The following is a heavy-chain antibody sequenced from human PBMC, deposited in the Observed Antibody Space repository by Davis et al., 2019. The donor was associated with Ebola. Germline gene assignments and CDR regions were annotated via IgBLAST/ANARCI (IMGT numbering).Heavy chain of an antibody. CDR1: SGSFSGYY. CDR3: ARGNRYYYDSRGRFDP. D-gene: IGHD3-22*01. CDR2: INHSGST. J-gene: IGHJ5*02. V-gene: IGHV4-34*01. Sequence: SETLSLTCAVYSGSFSGYYWSWIRQPPGKGLEWIGEINHSGSTNYNPSLKSRVTISVDTSKNQFSLKLSSVTAADTAVYYCARGNRYYYDSRGRFDPWGQGTLVTVSS.